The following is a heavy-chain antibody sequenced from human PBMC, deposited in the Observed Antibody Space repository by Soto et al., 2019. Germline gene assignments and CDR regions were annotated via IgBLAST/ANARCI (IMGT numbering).Heavy chain of an antibody. CDR2: IWYDGSNK. Sequence: QVQLVESGGGVVQPGRSLRLSCAASGFTFSSYGMHWVRQAPGKGLEWVAVIWYDGSNKYYADSVKGRFTISRDNSKNTLYPEMNSLRAEDTVVYYCARDGWPNYYDSRDGFDYWGQGTLVTVSS. CDR1: GFTFSSYG. D-gene: IGHD3-22*01. CDR3: ARDGWPNYYDSRDGFDY. J-gene: IGHJ4*02. V-gene: IGHV3-33*01.